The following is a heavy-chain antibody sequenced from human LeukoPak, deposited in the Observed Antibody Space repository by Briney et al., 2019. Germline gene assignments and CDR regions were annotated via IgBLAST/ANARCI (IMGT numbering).Heavy chain of an antibody. CDR3: ARLTPGKNWFDP. Sequence: SETLSLTCAVSGYSINSAYYWGWIRQPPGKGLEWIESMYHSGITYYNSSLKSRATISVDTSKNQFSLKLNSVTAADTSVYYCARLTPGKNWFDPWGHGTLVTVS. CDR2: MYHSGIT. J-gene: IGHJ5*02. D-gene: IGHD3-10*01. CDR1: GYSINSAYY. V-gene: IGHV4-38-2*01.